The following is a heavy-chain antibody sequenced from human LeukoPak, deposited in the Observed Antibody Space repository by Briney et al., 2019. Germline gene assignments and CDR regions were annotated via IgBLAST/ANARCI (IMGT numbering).Heavy chain of an antibody. V-gene: IGHV3-73*01. CDR2: IRSKANSYAT. D-gene: IGHD3-9*01. CDR3: TRHVSSLHYDILTGYPNDAFDI. J-gene: IGHJ3*02. Sequence: PGGSLRLSCAASGFTVSSNYMSWVRQAPGKGLEWVGRIRSKANSYATAYAASVKGRFTISRDDSKNTAYLQMNSLKTEDTAVYYCTRHVSSLHYDILTGYPNDAFDIWGQGTMVTVSS. CDR1: GFTVSSNY.